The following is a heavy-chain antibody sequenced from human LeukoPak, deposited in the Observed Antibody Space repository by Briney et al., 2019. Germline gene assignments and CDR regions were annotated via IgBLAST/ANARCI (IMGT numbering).Heavy chain of an antibody. V-gene: IGHV4-59*01. CDR2: IYYSGST. J-gene: IGHJ4*02. CDR3: ARGATRGDY. Sequence: SETLSLTCTVSGVSISSYYWSWIRKPPANGLEWIGYIYYSGSTTYNASLKSRVIISVDTSKNQFSLKLSSVTAADTAVYYCARGATRGDYWGQGTLVTVSS. CDR1: GVSISSYY.